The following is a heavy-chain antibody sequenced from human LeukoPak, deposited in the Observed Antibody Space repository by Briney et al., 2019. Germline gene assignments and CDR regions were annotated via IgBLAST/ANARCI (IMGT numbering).Heavy chain of an antibody. D-gene: IGHD1-26*01. J-gene: IGHJ4*02. V-gene: IGHV4-59*01. CDR3: ARSNSESYYRGYYFDY. CDR1: GGSISSFY. CDR2: ISHSGTT. Sequence: SETLSLTCTVSGGSISSFYWSWIRQPPEKELEWIGYISHSGTTNYNPSLKSRVTISVDTSMNQFSLKLSSVTAADTAVYYCARSNSESYYRGYYFDYWGQGTLVTVSS.